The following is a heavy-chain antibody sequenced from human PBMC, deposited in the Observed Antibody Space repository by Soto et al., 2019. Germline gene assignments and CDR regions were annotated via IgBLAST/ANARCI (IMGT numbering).Heavy chain of an antibody. Sequence: QVQLVQSGAEVKKPGASVKVSCKASGNTFTGYYMQWVRQAPGQGLEWMGWINPNSGGTNYAQKFQGRVTMTRDTSISTAYMELIRLRSDDTAVYYCARVGSSSVVGHFDYWGQGTLVTVSS. CDR3: ARVGSSSVVGHFDY. CDR2: INPNSGGT. CDR1: GNTFTGYY. V-gene: IGHV1-2*02. J-gene: IGHJ4*02. D-gene: IGHD6-6*01.